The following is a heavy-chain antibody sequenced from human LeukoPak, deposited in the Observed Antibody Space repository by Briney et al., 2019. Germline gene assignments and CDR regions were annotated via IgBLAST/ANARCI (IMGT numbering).Heavy chain of an antibody. CDR2: ISPGGGTT. V-gene: IGHV3-23*01. Sequence: GSLRLSCAVSGFAFGSEAMSWDRQSPARGLEWVASISPGGGTTYYADYVKGRFTISRDNSKNSLFVQMNSLRAEDTAAYYCAKDKSSYNWNALVLDYWGQGTLVAVSS. CDR3: AKDKSSYNWNALVLDY. J-gene: IGHJ4*02. CDR1: GFAFGSEA. D-gene: IGHD1-1*01.